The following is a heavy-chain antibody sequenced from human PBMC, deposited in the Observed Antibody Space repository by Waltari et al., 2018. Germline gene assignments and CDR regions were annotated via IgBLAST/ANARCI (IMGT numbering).Heavy chain of an antibody. CDR2: IWYDGSNK. CDR1: GFTFSSYG. J-gene: IGHJ5*02. D-gene: IGHD3-10*01. Sequence: QVQLVESGGGVVQPGRSLRLSCAASGFTFSSYGMLWVRQAPGKGLEWVAVIWYDGSNKYYADSVKGRFTISRDNSKNTLYLQMNSLRAEDTAVYYCARDREWFGELTPFDPWGQGTLVTVSS. V-gene: IGHV3-33*01. CDR3: ARDREWFGELTPFDP.